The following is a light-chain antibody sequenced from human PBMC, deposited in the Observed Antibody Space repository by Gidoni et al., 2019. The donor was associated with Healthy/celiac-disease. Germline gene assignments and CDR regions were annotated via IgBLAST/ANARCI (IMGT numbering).Light chain of an antibody. CDR1: SSDVGGYNY. J-gene: IGLJ1*01. V-gene: IGLV2-14*01. CDR2: DVS. CDR3: SSYTSSSPYV. Sequence: QSALTQPASASGSPGQSITISCTGTSSDVGGYNYVSWYQQHPGKAPKLIIYDVSNRPSGVSNRFSGSKSGNTASLTISGLQAEDEADYYCSSYTSSSPYVFGTGTKVTVL.